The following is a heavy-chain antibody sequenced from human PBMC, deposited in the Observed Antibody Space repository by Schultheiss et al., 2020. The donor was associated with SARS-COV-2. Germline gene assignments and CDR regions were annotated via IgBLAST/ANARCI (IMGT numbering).Heavy chain of an antibody. CDR2: INHSGST. Sequence: SETLSLTCAVYGGSFSGYYWSWIRQPPGKGLEWIGEINHSGSTNYNPSLKSRVTISVDTSKNQFSLKLSSVTAADTAVYYCARVTEGYCSSTSCPDYYYYYMDVWGKGTTVTVSS. CDR3: ARVTEGYCSSTSCPDYYYYYMDV. V-gene: IGHV4-34*01. J-gene: IGHJ6*03. CDR1: GGSFSGYY. D-gene: IGHD2-2*01.